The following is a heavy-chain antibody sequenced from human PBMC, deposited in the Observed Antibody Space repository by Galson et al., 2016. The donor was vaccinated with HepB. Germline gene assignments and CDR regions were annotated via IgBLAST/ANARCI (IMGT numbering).Heavy chain of an antibody. CDR1: GFTFSHYA. CDR3: ARDKEPVGYHYNGMDV. D-gene: IGHD4-23*01. CDR2: IWYDGSNN. Sequence: SLRLSCAASGFTFSHYAMHWVRQAPGKGLEWVAVIWYDGSNNYYADSVKGRFTISRDNSKNTLYLQMNSLRAEDSAVYYCARDKEPVGYHYNGMDVWGQGTTVTVSS. V-gene: IGHV3-33*01. J-gene: IGHJ6*02.